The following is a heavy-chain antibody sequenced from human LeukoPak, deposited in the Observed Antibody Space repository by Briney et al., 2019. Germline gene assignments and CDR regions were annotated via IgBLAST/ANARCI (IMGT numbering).Heavy chain of an antibody. CDR1: GDSVSSNSAA. V-gene: IGHV6-1*01. CDR3: AREGVKELGLPIGSLDY. J-gene: IGHJ4*02. CDR2: TYYRSKWYN. D-gene: IGHD1-7*01. Sequence: SQTLSLTCAISGDSVSSNSAAWNWIRQSPSRGLEWLGRTYYRSKWYNDYAVSMKSRITINPDTSKNQFSLQLNSVTPEDTAVYYCAREGVKELGLPIGSLDYWGQGTLVTVSS.